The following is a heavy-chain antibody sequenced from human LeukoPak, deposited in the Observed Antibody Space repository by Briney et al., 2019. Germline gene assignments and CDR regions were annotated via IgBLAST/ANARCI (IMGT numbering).Heavy chain of an antibody. V-gene: IGHV1-18*01. CDR1: GYTFTCYG. J-gene: IGHJ3*02. D-gene: IGHD3-3*01. CDR2: ISAYNGNT. CDR3: ARDLSGVVEAFDI. Sequence: ASVKVSCKASGYTFTCYGISWVRQAPGQGLEWVGWISAYNGNTNYVQKLQGRVTMTTDTSTRTASVAVKTHRADDTAGDVCARDLSGVVEAFDIWGQGTMVTVSS.